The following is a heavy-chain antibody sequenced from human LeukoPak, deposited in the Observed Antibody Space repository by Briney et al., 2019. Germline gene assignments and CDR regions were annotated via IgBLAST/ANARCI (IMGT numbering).Heavy chain of an antibody. CDR1: GYTFISYD. V-gene: IGHV1-8*01. Sequence: GASVKVSCKASGYTFISYDINWVRQATGQGLEWMGWMNPNSGNTAYAQKFQGRVTMTRNTSISTAYMELSSLRSEDTAVYYCARDSEVGNGFDPWGQGTLVTVSS. J-gene: IGHJ5*02. CDR2: MNPNSGNT. CDR3: ARDSEVGNGFDP. D-gene: IGHD2-2*01.